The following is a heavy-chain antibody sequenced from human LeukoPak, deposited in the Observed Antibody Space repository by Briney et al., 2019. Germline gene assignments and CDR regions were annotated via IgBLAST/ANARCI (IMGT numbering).Heavy chain of an antibody. V-gene: IGHV1-18*01. CDR1: GYTFTSYG. D-gene: IGHD3/OR15-3a*01. J-gene: IGHJ6*02. CDR2: ISAYNGNT. CDR3: AIGKPVADFYGMDV. Sequence: GESLKISCKGSGYTFTSYGISWVRQAPGQGLEWMGWISAYNGNTNYAQKLQGRVTMTTDTSTSTAYMELRSLRSDDTAVYYCAIGKPVADFYGMDVWGQGTTVTVSS.